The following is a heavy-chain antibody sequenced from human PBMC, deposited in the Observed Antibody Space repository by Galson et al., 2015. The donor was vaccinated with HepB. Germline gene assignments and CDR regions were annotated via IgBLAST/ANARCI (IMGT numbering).Heavy chain of an antibody. V-gene: IGHV3-11*01. D-gene: IGHD5/OR15-5a*01. Sequence: SLRLSCAASGFTFRDYYTSWIRQAPGKGLEWVSHISSSASTTYYADSVKGRFTISRDNAKNSLYLQMNSLRAEDTAVYYCARRVVYRLYYYYMDVWGKGTTVTVSS. CDR1: GFTFRDYY. J-gene: IGHJ6*03. CDR3: ARRVVYRLYYYYMDV. CDR2: ISSSASTT.